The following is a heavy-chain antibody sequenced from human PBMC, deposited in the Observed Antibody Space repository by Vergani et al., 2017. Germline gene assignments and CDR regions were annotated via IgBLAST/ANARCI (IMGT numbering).Heavy chain of an antibody. CDR1: GGTFSSYA. J-gene: IGHJ6*02. D-gene: IGHD4-23*01. CDR3: ARTCKYGGKYYYYYGMDV. V-gene: IGHV1-69*01. Sequence: QVQLVQSGAEVKKPGSSVKVSCKASGGTFSSYAISWVRQAPGQGLEWMGGIIPIFGTANYAQKFQGRVTITADESTSTAYMELSSLRSEDTAVYYCARTCKYGGKYYYYYGMDVWGQGTTVTVSS. CDR2: IIPIFGTA.